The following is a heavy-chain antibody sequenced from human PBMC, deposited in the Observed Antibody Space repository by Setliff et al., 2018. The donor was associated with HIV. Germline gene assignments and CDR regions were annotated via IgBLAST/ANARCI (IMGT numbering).Heavy chain of an antibody. CDR2: SSAYKGNT. J-gene: IGHJ5*02. Sequence: ASVKVSCKASGYTFTSCGISWVRQAPGQGLEWMGWSSAYKGNTNYAQKRQGRVTMTTDTYTSTAYMELRSLRSDDTAVYYCARVGGYVLLWFGESERFAPWGQGTLVTVS. V-gene: IGHV1-18*01. CDR1: GYTFTSCG. D-gene: IGHD3-10*01. CDR3: ARVGGYVLLWFGESERFAP.